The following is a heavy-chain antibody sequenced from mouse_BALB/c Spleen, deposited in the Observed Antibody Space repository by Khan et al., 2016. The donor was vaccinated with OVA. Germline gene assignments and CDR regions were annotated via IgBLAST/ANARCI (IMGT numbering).Heavy chain of an antibody. CDR2: VSTGGSYT. Sequence: EVELVESGGDLVKPGGSLKLSCAASGFTFSTYGMSWVRQALDKRLEWVATVSTGGSYTYYPDSVKGRFTISRDNAKNTLYLQMSGLRTEDTAMFYCTRLSYYYDCEGFAYWGQGTLVTVSA. J-gene: IGHJ3*01. D-gene: IGHD1-1*01. V-gene: IGHV5-6*01. CDR1: GFTFSTYG. CDR3: TRLSYYYDCEGFAY.